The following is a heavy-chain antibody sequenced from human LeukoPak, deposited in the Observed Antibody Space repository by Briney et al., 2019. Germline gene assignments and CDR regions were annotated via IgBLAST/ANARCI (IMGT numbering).Heavy chain of an antibody. CDR2: ISWNSGSI. J-gene: IGHJ4*02. CDR3: ARDPSSSGWYGYYFDY. D-gene: IGHD6-19*01. CDR1: GFTFDDYA. V-gene: IGHV3-9*01. Sequence: GRSLRLSCAASGFTFDDYAMHWVRQAPGKGLEWVSGISWNSGSIGYADSVKGRFTISRDNAKNSLYLQMNSLRAEDTAVYYCARDPSSSGWYGYYFDYWGQGTLVSVSS.